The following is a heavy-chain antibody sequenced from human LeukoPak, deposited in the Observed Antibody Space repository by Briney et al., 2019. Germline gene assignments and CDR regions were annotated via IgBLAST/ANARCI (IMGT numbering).Heavy chain of an antibody. Sequence: GGSLRLSCAASGFTFSSYAMSWVRQAPGKGLEWVSAISGSGGSTYYEDSVKGRFTISRDNSKNTLYLQMNSLRAEDTAVYYCAKVEQQLVMEYYFDYWGQGTLVTVSS. J-gene: IGHJ4*02. CDR2: ISGSGGST. CDR3: AKVEQQLVMEYYFDY. CDR1: GFTFSSYA. D-gene: IGHD6-13*01. V-gene: IGHV3-23*01.